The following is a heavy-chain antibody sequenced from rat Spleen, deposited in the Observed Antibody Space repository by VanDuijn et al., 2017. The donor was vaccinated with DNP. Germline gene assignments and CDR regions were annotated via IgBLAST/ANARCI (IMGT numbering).Heavy chain of an antibody. CDR2: ISPSGGST. CDR3: AKDSTTGFDY. D-gene: IGHD1-11*01. V-gene: IGHV5-19*01. CDR1: GFTFSNYG. J-gene: IGHJ2*01. Sequence: EVQLVESGGGLVQPGRSLKLSCAASGFTFSNYGMHWIRQAPTKGLEWVASISPSGGSTYYPDSVKGRFTISRDNAKSTLYLQMDSLRSEDTATYYCAKDSTTGFDYWGQGVMVTVSS.